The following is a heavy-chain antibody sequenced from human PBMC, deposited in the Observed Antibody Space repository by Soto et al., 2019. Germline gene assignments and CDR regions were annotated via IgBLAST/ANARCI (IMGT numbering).Heavy chain of an antibody. CDR2: INPSGGST. CDR3: ARGGPTHDYGDNNWFDP. D-gene: IGHD4-17*01. V-gene: IGHV1-46*01. Sequence: ASVKVSCKASGYTFTSYYMRWVRQAPGQGLEWMGIINPSGGSTSYAQKFQGRVTMTRDTSTSTVYMELSSLRSEDTAVYYCARGGPTHDYGDNNWFDPWGQGTLVTVSS. J-gene: IGHJ5*02. CDR1: GYTFTSYY.